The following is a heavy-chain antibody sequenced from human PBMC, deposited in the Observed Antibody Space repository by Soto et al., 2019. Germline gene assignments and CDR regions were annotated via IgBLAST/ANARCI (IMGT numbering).Heavy chain of an antibody. D-gene: IGHD1-26*01. V-gene: IGHV4-31*03. CDR2: VYYSGST. CDR1: GGSISSGGYY. CDR3: ATTPWRGSSSDFDY. J-gene: IGHJ4*02. Sequence: SETLSLTCTVSGGSISSGGYYWSWIRQHPGKGLEWIGCVYYSGSTYYNPSLKSRLTISVDTSKNQFSLKLSSVTAADTAVYYCATTPWRGSSSDFDYWGQGTLVTVSS.